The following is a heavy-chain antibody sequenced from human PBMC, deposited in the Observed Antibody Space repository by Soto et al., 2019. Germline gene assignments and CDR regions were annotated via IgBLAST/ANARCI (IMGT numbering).Heavy chain of an antibody. CDR2: IYYSGST. Sequence: SETLSLTCTVSGGSISSYYWSWIRQPPGKGLEWIGYIYYSGSTNYNPSLKSRVTISVDTSKNQFSLKLSSVTAADTAVYYCARLSRWFDPWGQGTLVTVSS. CDR1: GGSISSYY. J-gene: IGHJ5*02. CDR3: ARLSRWFDP. V-gene: IGHV4-59*01.